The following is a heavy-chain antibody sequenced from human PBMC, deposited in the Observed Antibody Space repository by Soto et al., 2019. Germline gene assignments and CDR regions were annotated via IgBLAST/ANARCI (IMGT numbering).Heavy chain of an antibody. CDR3: ARGSIFGVVLNAFDI. CDR2: ISYSGRT. V-gene: IGHV4-31*11. J-gene: IGHJ3*02. D-gene: IGHD3-3*01. CDR1: GGSISGNGYS. Sequence: QVQLQESGPGLVKPSQTLSLTCAVSGGSISGNGYSWNWIRQHPGKGLEWIGYISYSGRTFYSPSLKSRVTTSLDTSKNQFSLKLSSVTAADTAIYYCARGSIFGVVLNAFDIWGQGTMVAVSS.